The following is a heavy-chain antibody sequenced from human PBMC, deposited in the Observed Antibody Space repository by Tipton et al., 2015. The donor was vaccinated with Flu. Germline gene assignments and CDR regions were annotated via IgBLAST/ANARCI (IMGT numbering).Heavy chain of an antibody. CDR1: GGSISSSSYY. D-gene: IGHD6-19*01. CDR3: ASSYSSGWYGSGAFDI. J-gene: IGHJ3*02. V-gene: IGHV4-39*07. CDR2: IYYSGST. Sequence: TLSLTCTVSGGSISSSSYYWGWIRQPPGKGLEWIGSIYYSGSTYYNPSLKSRVTISVDTSKNQFSLKLSSVTAADTAVYYCASSYSSGWYGSGAFDIWGRGTMVTGSS.